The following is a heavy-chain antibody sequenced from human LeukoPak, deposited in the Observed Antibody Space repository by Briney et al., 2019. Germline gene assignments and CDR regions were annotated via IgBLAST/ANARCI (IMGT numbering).Heavy chain of an antibody. CDR2: IYYSGST. J-gene: IGHJ5*02. D-gene: IGHD4-11*01. V-gene: IGHV4-59*13. CDR3: ARALFSRSKSPFDP. Sequence: WETLSLKCTVSGGSSSSYYWRGIRQPPAKALEGMAYIYYSGSTNYNPSLKSRVTISVDTSKNQFSLRLSSVTAADTAVYYCARALFSRSKSPFDPWGQGTLVTVSS. CDR1: GGSSSSYY.